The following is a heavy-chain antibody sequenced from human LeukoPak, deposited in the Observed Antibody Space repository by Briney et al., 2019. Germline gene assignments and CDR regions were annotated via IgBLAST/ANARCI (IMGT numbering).Heavy chain of an antibody. CDR3: AREADVLLWFGERWFDP. D-gene: IGHD3-10*01. Sequence: SQTLSLSCAISGDSVSSNSAAWNWIRQSPSRGLEWLGSTYYRSKWYNDYAVSVKSRITINPDTSKNQFSLQLNSVTPEDTAVYYCAREADVLLWFGERWFDPWGQGTLVTVSS. J-gene: IGHJ5*02. V-gene: IGHV6-1*01. CDR1: GDSVSSNSAA. CDR2: TYYRSKWYN.